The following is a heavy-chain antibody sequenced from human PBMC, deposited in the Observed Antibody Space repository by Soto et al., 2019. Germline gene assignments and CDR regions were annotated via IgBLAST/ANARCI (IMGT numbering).Heavy chain of an antibody. CDR2: IHSGGNT. CDR3: TRAGTSSSWNYFDY. J-gene: IGHJ4*02. V-gene: IGHV3-53*02. Sequence: EVQVVETGGGLIQPGGSLRLSCAAYGFSVVSNYRSWVHQAPGKGLQWVSIIHSGGNTFYADSVRGRFTISRDDSKNTLFLQRNSRRAEDTAVYYCTRAGTSSSWNYFDYCGQGTLVTVSA. D-gene: IGHD6-13*01. CDR1: GFSVVSNY.